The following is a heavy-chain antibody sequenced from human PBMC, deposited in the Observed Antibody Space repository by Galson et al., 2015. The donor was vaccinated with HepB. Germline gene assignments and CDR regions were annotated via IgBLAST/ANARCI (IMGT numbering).Heavy chain of an antibody. CDR3: AKDLHYGDPSLGYRYYGMDV. Sequence: SLRLSCAASGFIFSNYGMHWVRQAPGKGLEWVAVISFDGNDISYADSVKGRFTISRDKSKNTLYLQMSSLRLEDTAVYYCAKDLHYGDPSLGYRYYGMDVWGQGTTVTVSS. CDR1: GFIFSNYG. J-gene: IGHJ6*02. CDR2: ISFDGNDI. D-gene: IGHD4-17*01. V-gene: IGHV3-30*18.